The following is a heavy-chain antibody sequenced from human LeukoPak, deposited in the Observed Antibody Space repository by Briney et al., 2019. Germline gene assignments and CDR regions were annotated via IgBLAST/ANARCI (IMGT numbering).Heavy chain of an antibody. J-gene: IGHJ4*02. CDR2: ISGRDGRL. D-gene: IGHD3-10*01. V-gene: IGHV3-23*01. CDR1: GFSFSNYA. CDR3: AKDSPHSGSYYEDY. Sequence: GGSLRLSCAASGFSFSNYAMSWVRQAPGKGLEWVSAISGRDGRLFYADSVKGRFTISRDNSKNTLSLQMDSLRSEDTAIYYCAKDSPHSGSYYEDYWGQGTLVTVSS.